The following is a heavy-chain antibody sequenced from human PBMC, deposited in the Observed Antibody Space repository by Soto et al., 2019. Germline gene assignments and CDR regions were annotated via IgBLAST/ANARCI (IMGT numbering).Heavy chain of an antibody. D-gene: IGHD6-19*01. Sequence: PSDTLSLTCAVSGGSISSGGYSWSWIRQPPGKGLEWIGYIYHSGSTYYNPSLKSRVTISVDRSKNQFSLKLSSVTAADTAVYYCARAIAVAANGRWFDPWGQGTLVTVSS. CDR2: IYHSGST. CDR3: ARAIAVAANGRWFDP. CDR1: GGSISSGGYS. V-gene: IGHV4-30-2*01. J-gene: IGHJ5*02.